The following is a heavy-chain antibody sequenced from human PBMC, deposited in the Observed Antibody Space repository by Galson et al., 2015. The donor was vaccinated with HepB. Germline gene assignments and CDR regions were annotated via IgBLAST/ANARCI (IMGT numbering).Heavy chain of an antibody. D-gene: IGHD6-19*01. CDR3: ARKRRGWYGVPFDY. Sequence: TLSLTCAVYGGSFSGYYWSWIRQPPGKGLEWIGEINHSGSTNYNPSLKSRVTISVDTSKNQFSLKLSSVTAADTAVYYCARKRRGWYGVPFDYWGQGTLVTVSS. J-gene: IGHJ4*02. CDR1: GGSFSGYY. CDR2: INHSGST. V-gene: IGHV4-34*01.